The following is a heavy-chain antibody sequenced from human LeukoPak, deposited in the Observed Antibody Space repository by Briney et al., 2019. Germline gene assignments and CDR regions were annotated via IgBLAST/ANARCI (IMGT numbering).Heavy chain of an antibody. CDR3: ARDGLISLSPGGLRLILLRY. V-gene: IGHV1-46*01. J-gene: IGHJ4*02. CDR1: GYTFTSYY. D-gene: IGHD3/OR15-3a*01. CDR2: INPSGGST. Sequence: ASVKVSCKASGYTFTSYYVHWVRQAPGQGLEWMGIINPSGGSTSYAQKFQGRVTMTRDTSTSTVYMELSSLRSEDTAVYYCARDGLISLSPGGLRLILLRYWGQGTLVTVSS.